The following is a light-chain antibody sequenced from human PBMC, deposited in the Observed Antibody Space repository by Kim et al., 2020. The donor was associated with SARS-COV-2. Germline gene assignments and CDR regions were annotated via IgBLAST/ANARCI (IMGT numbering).Light chain of an antibody. CDR3: QQYQNYPLT. CDR1: QDIAIS. J-gene: IGKJ4*01. CDR2: AVS. Sequence: DIQMTQSPYSVSASVGDRVTITCRASQDIAISLAWFQQRPGKAPKALVYAVSTLRSGVPSRFSGGGSGTDFTLTITSLQPEDFATYYCQQYQNYPLTFGGGTKVDIK. V-gene: IGKV1-16*01.